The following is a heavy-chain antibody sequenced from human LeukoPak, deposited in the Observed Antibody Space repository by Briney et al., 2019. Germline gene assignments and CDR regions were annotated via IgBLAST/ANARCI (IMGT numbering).Heavy chain of an antibody. CDR1: GDSISNYY. J-gene: IGHJ3*02. CDR2: ISYSGRP. CDR3: ARHLLDTSGWRENAFDI. V-gene: IGHV4-59*01. Sequence: ASETLSLTCSVSGDSISNYYWSWIRQPPGKGLQWIGYISYSGRPNYNPSLKSRVTLSTDTSKNQFSLRLTSVTAADTALYYCARHLLDTSGWRENAFDIWGQGTTVTVS. D-gene: IGHD6-19*01.